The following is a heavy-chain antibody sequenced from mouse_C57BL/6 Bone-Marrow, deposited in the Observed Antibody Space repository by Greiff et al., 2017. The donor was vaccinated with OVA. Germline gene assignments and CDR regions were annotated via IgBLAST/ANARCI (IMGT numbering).Heavy chain of an antibody. Sequence: EVNLVESGTVLARPGASVKMSCKPSGYTFTSYWMHWVKQRPGQGLEWIGAIYPGNSDTSYNQKFKGKAKLTAVTSASTAYMELSSLTNEDSAVYYCTRRWLLSPFDCWGQGTTLTVSS. J-gene: IGHJ2*01. V-gene: IGHV1-5*01. CDR1: GYTFTSYW. CDR2: IYPGNSDT. CDR3: TRRWLLSPFDC. D-gene: IGHD2-3*01.